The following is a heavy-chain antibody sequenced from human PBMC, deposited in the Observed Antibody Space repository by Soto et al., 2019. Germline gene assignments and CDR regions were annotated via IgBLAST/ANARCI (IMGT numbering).Heavy chain of an antibody. Sequence: ASVKVSCKPSGYSFTNFYVHWVRQAPGQGLEWMGIIDPSSGTTSYTQKFQGRVTMTRDTSMSTVYMELSSLRSEDTAVYYCARGAVVVPNGLIAGMDVWGLGTMVTVSS. D-gene: IGHD2-15*01. CDR3: ARGAVVVPNGLIAGMDV. CDR1: GYSFTNFY. CDR2: IDPSSGTT. V-gene: IGHV1-46*01. J-gene: IGHJ6*02.